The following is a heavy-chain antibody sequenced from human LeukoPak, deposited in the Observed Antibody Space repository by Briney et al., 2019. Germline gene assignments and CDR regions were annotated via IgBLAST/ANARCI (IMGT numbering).Heavy chain of an antibody. CDR3: ARGGVYSSGWYRGSNWFDL. J-gene: IGHJ5*02. CDR1: GRSISSYY. V-gene: IGHV4-59*01. CDR2: IYYSGST. D-gene: IGHD6-19*01. Sequence: PSETLSLTCTVSGRSISSYYRSWIRQPPGKGLEWIGYIYYSGSTNYNPSLKSRVTISVDTSKNQFSLKLSSVTAADTAVYYCARGGVYSSGWYRGSNWFDLWGEGTLVTVSS.